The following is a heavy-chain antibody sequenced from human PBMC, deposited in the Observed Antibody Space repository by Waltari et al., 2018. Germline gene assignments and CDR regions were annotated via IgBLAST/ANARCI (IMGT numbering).Heavy chain of an antibody. V-gene: IGHV1-69*05. D-gene: IGHD1-26*01. J-gene: IGHJ6*02. CDR2: IIPIVGTA. CDR1: GGTFSSYA. CDR3: ASPLGGATDEYYYGMDV. Sequence: QVQLVQSGAEVKKPGSSVKVSCKASGGTFSSYAISWVRQAPGQGLEWMGGIIPIVGTANYAQKFQGRGTITTDESTSTAYMELSSLRSEDTAVYYCASPLGGATDEYYYGMDVWGQGTTVTVSS.